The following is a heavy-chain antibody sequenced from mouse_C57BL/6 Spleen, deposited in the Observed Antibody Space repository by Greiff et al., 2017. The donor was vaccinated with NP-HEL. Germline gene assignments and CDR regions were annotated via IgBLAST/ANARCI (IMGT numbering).Heavy chain of an antibody. CDR2: IHPNSGST. V-gene: IGHV1-64*01. CDR1: GYTFTSYW. CDR3: ARGDTTVVAHYAMDY. J-gene: IGHJ4*01. D-gene: IGHD1-1*01. Sequence: QVQLKQPGAELVKPGASVKLSCKASGYTFTSYWMHWVKQRPGQGLEWIGMIHPNSGSTNYNEKFKSKATLTVDKSSSTAYMQLSSLTSEDSAVYYCARGDTTVVAHYAMDYWGQGTSVTVSS.